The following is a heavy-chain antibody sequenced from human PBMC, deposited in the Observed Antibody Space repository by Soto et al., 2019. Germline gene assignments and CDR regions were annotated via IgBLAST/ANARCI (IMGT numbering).Heavy chain of an antibody. J-gene: IGHJ6*02. CDR2: IHSGST. D-gene: IGHD6-13*01. CDR3: ASSNIAAAGFYYYGMDV. Sequence: PSEALSLTCTVSAGSISSDYWNWIRQPPGKGLEWIGYIHSGSTTYSASLRSRVTISVDTSKNQFSLKLSSVTAADTAVYYCASSNIAAAGFYYYGMDVWGRGTTVTVS. CDR1: AGSISSDY. V-gene: IGHV4-59*08.